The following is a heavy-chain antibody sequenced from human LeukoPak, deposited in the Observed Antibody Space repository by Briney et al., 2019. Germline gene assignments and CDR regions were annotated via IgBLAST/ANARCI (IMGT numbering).Heavy chain of an antibody. D-gene: IGHD3-22*01. CDR1: GGTFSSYA. CDR2: IIPIFGTA. CDR3: ARDYGDYYDSSGYPLPPEHDAFDI. Sequence: SVQVSCKASGGTFSSYAISWVRQAPGQGLEWMGRIIPIFGTANYAQKFQGRVTITTDESTSTAYMELSRLRSDDTAVYYCARDYGDYYDSSGYPLPPEHDAFDIWGQGTMVTVSS. V-gene: IGHV1-69*05. J-gene: IGHJ3*02.